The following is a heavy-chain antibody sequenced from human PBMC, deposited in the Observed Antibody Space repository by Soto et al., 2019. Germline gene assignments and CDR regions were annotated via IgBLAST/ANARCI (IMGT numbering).Heavy chain of an antibody. CDR2: IIPILGIA. CDR1: GGTFSSYT. J-gene: IGHJ5*02. V-gene: IGHV1-69*04. D-gene: IGHD6-13*01. Sequence: ASVKVSCKASGGTFSSYTISWVRQAPGQGLEWMGRIIPILGIANYAQKFQGRVTITADKSTSTAYMELSSLRSEDTAVYYCARDVGSSWYWFDPWGQGTLVTV. CDR3: ARDVGSSWYWFDP.